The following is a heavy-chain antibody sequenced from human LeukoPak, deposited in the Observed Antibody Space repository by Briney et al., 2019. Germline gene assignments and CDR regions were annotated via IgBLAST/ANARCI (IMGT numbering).Heavy chain of an antibody. J-gene: IGHJ5*02. D-gene: IGHD6-6*01. CDR2: IFYLGNT. Sequence: SETLSLTCTVSGASISGGGYYWSWIRQPPGKGLEWIGYIFYLGNTYYTPSLRSRVTISVDTSKNQFSLKLSSVTAADTAVYYCARKYPDHWFDPWGQGTLVTVSS. CDR3: ARKYPDHWFDP. CDR1: GASISGGGYY. V-gene: IGHV4-30-4*01.